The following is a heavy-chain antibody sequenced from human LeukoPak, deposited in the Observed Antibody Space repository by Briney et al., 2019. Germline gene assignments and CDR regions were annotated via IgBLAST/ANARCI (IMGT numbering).Heavy chain of an antibody. D-gene: IGHD2-8*01. CDR2: IYPGDSDT. Sequence: GESLKISCKGSGYSFTSYWIGWVRQMPGKGLEWMGIIYPGDSDTRYSPSFQGQVTISADKSISTAYLQWSSLKASDTAMYYCARQLMAESDWAHDAFDIWGQGTMVTVSS. V-gene: IGHV5-51*01. J-gene: IGHJ3*02. CDR1: GYSFTSYW. CDR3: ARQLMAESDWAHDAFDI.